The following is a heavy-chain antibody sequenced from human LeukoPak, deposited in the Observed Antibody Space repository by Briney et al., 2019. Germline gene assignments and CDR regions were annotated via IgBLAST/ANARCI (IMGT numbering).Heavy chain of an antibody. CDR1: GFTFSSYS. V-gene: IGHV3-21*01. J-gene: IGHJ3*02. D-gene: IGHD6-19*01. CDR2: ISSSSYI. Sequence: GGSLRLSCAASGFTFSSYSMNWVRQAPGKGLEWVSSISSSSYIYYADSVKGRFTISRDNAKNSLYLQMNSLRAEDTAVYYCARDIAVAVKDAFDIWGQGTMVTVSS. CDR3: ARDIAVAVKDAFDI.